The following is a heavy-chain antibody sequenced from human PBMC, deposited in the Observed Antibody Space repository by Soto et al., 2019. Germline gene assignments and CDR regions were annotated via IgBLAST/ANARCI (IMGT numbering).Heavy chain of an antibody. CDR2: ISADNGNT. CDR1: GYTFTSYG. J-gene: IGHJ4*02. Sequence: QVQLVQSGAEVKKPGASVKVSCKASGYTFTSYGFSWVRQAPGQVLEWMGWISADNGNTKYAQKVQGRVTMTTDTSTSTAYTELRRVSTDDTGVYFDARDLDGYSSAWDGPRDYWGQGTLVTVSS. V-gene: IGHV1-18*01. CDR3: ARDLDGYSSAWDGPRDY. D-gene: IGHD6-19*01.